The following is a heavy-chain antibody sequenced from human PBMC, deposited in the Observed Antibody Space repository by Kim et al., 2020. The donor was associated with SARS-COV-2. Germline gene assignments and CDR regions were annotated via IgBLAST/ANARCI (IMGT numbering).Heavy chain of an antibody. D-gene: IGHD6-13*01. CDR1: GGTFSSYA. Sequence: ASVKVSCKASGGTFSSYAISWVRQAPGQGLEWMGGIIPIFGTANYAQKFQGRVTITADESTSTAYMELSSLRSEDTAVYYCARDGIAAAGTRYYYYGMDVWGQGTTVTVSS. CDR3: ARDGIAAAGTRYYYYGMDV. V-gene: IGHV1-69*13. J-gene: IGHJ6*02. CDR2: IIPIFGTA.